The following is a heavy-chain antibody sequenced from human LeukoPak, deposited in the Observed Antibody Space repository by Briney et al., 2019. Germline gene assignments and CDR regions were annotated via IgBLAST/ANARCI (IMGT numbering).Heavy chain of an antibody. J-gene: IGHJ4*02. CDR1: GFTFSSYG. CDR3: ARDDGGTMVRAVDY. CDR2: ISYDGGNK. D-gene: IGHD3-10*01. Sequence: PGGSLRLSCAASGFTFSSYGMHWVRQAPGKGLEWVAVISYDGGNKYYADSVKGRFTISGDNSKKMLYLQMNSLRAEDTAVYYCARDDGGTMVRAVDYWGQGTLVTVSS. V-gene: IGHV3-30*03.